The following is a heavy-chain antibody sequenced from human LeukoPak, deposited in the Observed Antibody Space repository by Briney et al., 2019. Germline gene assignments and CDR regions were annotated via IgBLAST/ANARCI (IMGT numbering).Heavy chain of an antibody. CDR3: ATPGALAS. Sequence: GGSLRLSCAASGFTFSSFTMNWVRQAPGKGLEWVSSISGTSSYIYYADSVKGRFTISRDNAKNSLFLQMNSLRAEDTAVYYGATPGALASWGQGPLV. CDR2: ISGTSSYI. V-gene: IGHV3-21*01. CDR1: GFTFSSFT. J-gene: IGHJ5*02.